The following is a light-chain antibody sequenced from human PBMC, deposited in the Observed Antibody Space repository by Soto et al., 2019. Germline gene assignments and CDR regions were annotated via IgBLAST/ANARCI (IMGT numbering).Light chain of an antibody. CDR3: SSYTTSSTLV. CDR2: EVI. V-gene: IGLV2-14*01. CDR1: SSDVGGYNY. J-gene: IGLJ3*02. Sequence: QSALTQPASVSGSPGQSITFSCTGTSSDVGGYNYVSWYQQHPGKAPKLMIYEVINRPSGVSNRFSGSKSGNTASLTISGLQAEDEADYYCSSYTTSSTLVFGGGTKLTVL.